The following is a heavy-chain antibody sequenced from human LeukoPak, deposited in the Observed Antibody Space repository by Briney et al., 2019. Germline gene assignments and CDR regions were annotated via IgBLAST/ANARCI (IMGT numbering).Heavy chain of an antibody. CDR1: GASISSSTYY. D-gene: IGHD6-19*01. CDR3: ATPGRIAVAGQFDY. Sequence: SETLSLTCSVSGASISSSTYYWGWIRQPPGEGLEWIGYTYYSSSTYYNPSLKSRVTISVDTSKNQFSLMLNSVTAADTAVYYCATPGRIAVAGQFDYWGQGTLVAVSS. V-gene: IGHV4-39*01. J-gene: IGHJ4*02. CDR2: TYYSSST.